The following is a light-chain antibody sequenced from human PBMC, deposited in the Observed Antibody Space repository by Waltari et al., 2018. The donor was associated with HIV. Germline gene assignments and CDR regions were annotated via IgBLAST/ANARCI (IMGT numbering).Light chain of an antibody. Sequence: DIQMTQSPSSLSASVGDRVPLTCRASQYISNDLTWYQQKPGKPPKVLIYAASSFQTGVPSRFSGSGSRTDFTLTIDSLQPEDFATYYCQQAYSSPYTFGQGTRLEIK. CDR3: QQAYSSPYT. V-gene: IGKV1-39*01. CDR1: QYISND. J-gene: IGKJ2*01. CDR2: AAS.